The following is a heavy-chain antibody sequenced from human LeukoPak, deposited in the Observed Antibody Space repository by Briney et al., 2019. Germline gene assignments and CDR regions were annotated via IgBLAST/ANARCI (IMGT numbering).Heavy chain of an antibody. CDR3: ARGRQMVRGVIITPHWFDP. Sequence: SETLSLTCTVSGGSISSGSYYWAWIRQPPGKGLEWIGEINHGGSTNYNPSLKSRVTISVDTSKNQFSLKLSSVTAADTAVYYCARGRQMVRGVIITPHWFDPWGQGTLVTVSS. CDR2: INHGGST. J-gene: IGHJ5*02. CDR1: GGSISSGSYY. V-gene: IGHV4-39*07. D-gene: IGHD3-10*01.